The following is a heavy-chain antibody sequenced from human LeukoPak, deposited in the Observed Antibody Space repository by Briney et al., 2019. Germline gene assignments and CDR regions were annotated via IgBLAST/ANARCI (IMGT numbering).Heavy chain of an antibody. V-gene: IGHV4-34*01. Sequence: PSETLSLTCAVYGGSSSGYYWSWIRQPPGKGLEWIGEINHSGSTNYNPSLKSRVTISVDTSKNQFSLKLSSVTAADTAVYYCASLGVATKYWGQGTLVTVSS. J-gene: IGHJ4*02. CDR3: ASLGVATKY. CDR2: INHSGST. CDR1: GGSSSGYY. D-gene: IGHD5-12*01.